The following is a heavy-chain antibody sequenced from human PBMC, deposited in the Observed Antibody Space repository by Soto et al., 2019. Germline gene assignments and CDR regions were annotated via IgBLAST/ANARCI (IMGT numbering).Heavy chain of an antibody. V-gene: IGHV1-18*01. CDR3: ARESVGTYYDFWSGYYRSNWFDP. J-gene: IGHJ5*02. CDR2: ISAYNGNT. D-gene: IGHD3-3*01. Sequence: GASVKVSCKASGYTFTSYGISWVRQAPGQGLEWMGWISAYNGNTNYAQKLQGRVTMTTDTSTSTAYMELRSLRSDDTAVYYCARESVGTYYDFWSGYYRSNWFDPWGQGTLVTVSS. CDR1: GYTFTSYG.